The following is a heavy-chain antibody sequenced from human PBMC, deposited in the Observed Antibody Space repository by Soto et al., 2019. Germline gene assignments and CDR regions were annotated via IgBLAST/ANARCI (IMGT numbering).Heavy chain of an antibody. J-gene: IGHJ3*02. Sequence: GGSLRLSCTASGFTFGDYAMSWFRQAPGKGLEWVGFIRSKAYGGTTEYAASVKGRFTISRDDSKSIAYLQMNSLKTEDTAVYNCTREDDDYIWGSYLAFDIWGQGTMVTVSS. V-gene: IGHV3-49*03. CDR1: GFTFGDYA. CDR2: IRSKAYGGTT. D-gene: IGHD3-16*02. CDR3: TREDDDYIWGSYLAFDI.